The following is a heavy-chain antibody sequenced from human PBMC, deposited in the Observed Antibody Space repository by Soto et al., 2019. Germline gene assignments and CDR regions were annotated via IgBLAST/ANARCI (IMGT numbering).Heavy chain of an antibody. D-gene: IGHD6-19*01. CDR1: GFTFSSYA. J-gene: IGHJ4*02. CDR3: AKALNINGWPYFDY. CDR2: ISGSGGNT. Sequence: PGVSLRLPCAASGFTFSSYAMSWVRQAPGKGLEWVSGISGSGGNTFYADSVKRRFAMSRDNSKNTVYLQMNSLRADDTAVYYCAKALNINGWPYFDYRGQGTLVTVSS. V-gene: IGHV3-23*01.